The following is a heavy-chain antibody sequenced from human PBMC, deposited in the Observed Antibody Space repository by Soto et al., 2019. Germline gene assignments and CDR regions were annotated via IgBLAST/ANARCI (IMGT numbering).Heavy chain of an antibody. Sequence: GGSLRLSCAASGFTFSSYGMHWVRQAPGKGLEWVAVISYDGSNKYYADSVKGRFTISRDNSKNTLYLQMNSLRAEDTAVYYCAKDLRDSAGNWFDPWGQGTLVTVSS. CDR1: GFTFSSYG. J-gene: IGHJ5*02. V-gene: IGHV3-30*18. CDR3: AKDLRDSAGNWFDP. CDR2: ISYDGSNK.